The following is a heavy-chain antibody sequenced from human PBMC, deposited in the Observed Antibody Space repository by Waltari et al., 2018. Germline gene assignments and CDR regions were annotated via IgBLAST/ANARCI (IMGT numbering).Heavy chain of an antibody. D-gene: IGHD5-12*01. CDR1: GFTFSTYT. Sequence: QVQLVESGGGVVQPGRSLRLSCAASGFTFSTYTMHWVRQAPGKGLEWVATISYDGRNKYDADSVKGRFTISRDSSKNTVYLQMNSLRAEDTAVYYCARDVSTMGDFDYWGQGTLVTVSS. J-gene: IGHJ4*02. V-gene: IGHV3-30*04. CDR3: ARDVSTMGDFDY. CDR2: ISYDGRNK.